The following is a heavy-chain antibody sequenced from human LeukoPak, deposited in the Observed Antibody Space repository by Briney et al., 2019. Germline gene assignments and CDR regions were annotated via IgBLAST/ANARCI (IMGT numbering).Heavy chain of an antibody. J-gene: IGHJ6*03. CDR1: GFTFSSYS. CDR2: ISSSSGTI. CDR3: ARFSSYMDV. V-gene: IGHV3-48*04. Sequence: PGGSLRLSCAASGFTFSSYSMNWVRQAPGKGQEWVSYISSSSGTIYYADSVKGRFTISRDNAKNSLYLQMNSLRAEDTAVYYCARFSSYMDVWGKGTTVTVSS. D-gene: IGHD2-15*01.